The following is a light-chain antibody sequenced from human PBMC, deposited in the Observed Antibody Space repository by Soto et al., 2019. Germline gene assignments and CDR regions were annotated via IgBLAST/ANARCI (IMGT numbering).Light chain of an antibody. CDR2: DVS. CDR3: MQGTHWPKT. J-gene: IGKJ1*01. Sequence: DVVMTQSPLSLPVSLGQPASISCRSSQGLVHGDGITYLNWFQQRPGQSPRRLIYDVSNRDAGVPDRFSGRGSGTEFTLKISRVEAEEVGVYFCMQGTHWPKTFGQGTKVEIK. CDR1: QGLVHGDGITY. V-gene: IGKV2-30*02.